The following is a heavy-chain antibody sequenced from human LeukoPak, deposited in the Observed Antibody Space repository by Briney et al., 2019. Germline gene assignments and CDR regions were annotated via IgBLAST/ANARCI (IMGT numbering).Heavy chain of an antibody. Sequence: ASVKVSCKASGYTFTSYGISWVRQAPGQGLEWMGWISAYNGNTNYAQKLQGRVTMTTDTSTSTAYMELRSLRSDDTAVYYCARGAGGIAAAGYNWFDPWGQGTLVTVSS. J-gene: IGHJ5*02. V-gene: IGHV1-18*01. CDR3: ARGAGGIAAAGYNWFDP. CDR1: GYTFTSYG. CDR2: ISAYNGNT. D-gene: IGHD6-13*01.